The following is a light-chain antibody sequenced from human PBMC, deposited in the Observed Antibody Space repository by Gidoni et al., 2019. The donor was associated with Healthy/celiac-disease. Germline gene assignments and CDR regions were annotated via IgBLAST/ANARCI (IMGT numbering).Light chain of an antibody. Sequence: EPVMTQSPATLSVSPGERATLSCRARQSVSSNLAWYHQKPGQAPRLLLLGASPRTTGIPARFSCSGCGTEFTLTISSRQSEDFAVYYCQQYNNWPPMYTFGQGTKLEIK. CDR3: QQYNNWPPMYT. V-gene: IGKV3-15*01. CDR2: GAS. CDR1: QSVSSN. J-gene: IGKJ2*01.